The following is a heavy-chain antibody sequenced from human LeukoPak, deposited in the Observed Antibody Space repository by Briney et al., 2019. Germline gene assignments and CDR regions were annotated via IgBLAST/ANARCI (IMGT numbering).Heavy chain of an antibody. CDR1: GYIFTSYD. D-gene: IGHD5-24*01. J-gene: IGHJ4*02. CDR2: MNPNSGDT. V-gene: IGHV1-8*01. Sequence: ASVKVSCKASGYIFTSYDITWVRQATGQGLEWMGWMNPNSGDTGYAQKFQGRVTMTRNTSISTAYMELSSLRSDDTAVYYCARVTREGWLQSWGRYWGQGTLVTVSS. CDR3: ARVTREGWLQSWGRY.